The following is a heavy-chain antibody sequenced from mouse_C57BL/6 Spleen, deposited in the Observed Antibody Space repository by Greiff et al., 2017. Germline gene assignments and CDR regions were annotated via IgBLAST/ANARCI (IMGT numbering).Heavy chain of an antibody. CDR3: ARGAYGNHYYAMDY. J-gene: IGHJ4*01. CDR1: GYAFSSYW. Sequence: QVHVKQSGAELVKPGASVKISCKASGYAFSSYWMNWVKQRPGKGLEWIGQIYPGDGDTNYNGKFKGKATLTADKSSSTAYMQLSSLTSEDSAVYFCARGAYGNHYYAMDYWGQGTSVTVSS. CDR2: IYPGDGDT. D-gene: IGHD2-1*01. V-gene: IGHV1-80*01.